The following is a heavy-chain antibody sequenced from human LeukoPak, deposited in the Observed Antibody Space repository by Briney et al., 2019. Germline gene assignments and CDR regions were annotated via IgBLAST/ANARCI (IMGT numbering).Heavy chain of an antibody. CDR1: GFTFSTYW. V-gene: IGHV3-74*01. CDR2: ISSDASIT. Sequence: GGSLRLSCAASGFTFSTYWMHWARQAPGKGLVWVSRISSDASITSYANPVKGRFTISRDNAKNTLYLQMNSLRAEDTALYYCATSARTYIGSSLDYWGQGTLVTVSS. CDR3: ATSARTYIGSSLDY. J-gene: IGHJ4*02. D-gene: IGHD2-15*01.